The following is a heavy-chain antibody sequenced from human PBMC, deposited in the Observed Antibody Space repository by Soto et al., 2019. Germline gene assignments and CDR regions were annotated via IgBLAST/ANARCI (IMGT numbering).Heavy chain of an antibody. CDR2: VHHSGNT. D-gene: IGHD3-22*01. J-gene: IGHJ3*02. V-gene: IGHV4-59*01. CDR1: GASISSSY. CDR3: ARGYYDSNGQSNTFDI. Sequence: SETLSLTCTVSGASISSSYWSWPRQSPGKGLEWIGHVHHSGNTNYNPSLKSRVTMSVDTSRNQFSVKLRSVTTADTAVYYCARGYYDSNGQSNTFDIWGQGTMVTVS.